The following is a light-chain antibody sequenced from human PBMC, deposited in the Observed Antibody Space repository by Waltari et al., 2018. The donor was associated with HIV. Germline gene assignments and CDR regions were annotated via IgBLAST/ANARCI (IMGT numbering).Light chain of an antibody. J-gene: IGLJ1*01. CDR1: SSDVGSYNL. CDR2: EGT. V-gene: IGLV2-23*01. Sequence: QSALTQPASVSGSPGQSITISCTAASSDVGSYNLVSWYQHHPGSTPKLIFYEGTKRPSGVSSRFSASKSGKTASLTISGLQPEDEAEYYCCSKAGSRTVFGPGTKVTVL. CDR3: CSKAGSRTV.